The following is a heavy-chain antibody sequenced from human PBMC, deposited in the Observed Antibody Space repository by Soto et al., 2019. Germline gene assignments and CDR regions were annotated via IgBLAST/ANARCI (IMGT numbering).Heavy chain of an antibody. CDR1: GDSFTNYA. Sequence: VLLVQSGAEMKQPGSSVSVSCRASGDSFTNYAVTWVRKAPGQGPEWMGGIILALGTPHYSQRFQGRLTIAADESSSSVDMELVSLRLDDTSVYYCGQCLNYTNCRGGYYLDLWGQGTLLTVSS. V-gene: IGHV1-69*01. CDR3: GQCLNYTNCRGGYYLDL. J-gene: IGHJ5*02. D-gene: IGHD1-26*01. CDR2: IILALGTP.